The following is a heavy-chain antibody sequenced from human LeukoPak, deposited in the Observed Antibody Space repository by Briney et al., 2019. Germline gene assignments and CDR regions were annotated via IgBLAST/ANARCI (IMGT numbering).Heavy chain of an antibody. D-gene: IGHD4-23*01. Sequence: PGGSLRLSCAASGFTFNDYGMSWVRQPPGKGLEWVSAINWNGGSTGYAGSVEGRFTISRDNAKNSLYLQMNSLRAEDMALYYCAKDLYGGNSYYFDYWGQGTLVTVSS. CDR1: GFTFNDYG. J-gene: IGHJ4*02. V-gene: IGHV3-20*04. CDR3: AKDLYGGNSYYFDY. CDR2: INWNGGST.